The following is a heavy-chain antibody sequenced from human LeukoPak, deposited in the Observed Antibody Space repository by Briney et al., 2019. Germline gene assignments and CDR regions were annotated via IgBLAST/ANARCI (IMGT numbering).Heavy chain of an antibody. J-gene: IGHJ4*02. Sequence: PGGSLRLSCAASGFSFYACSVTWVRQAPGKGPEWVASIDSSGDFVFYADSVKGRFTITRDNAKSSLFLQMNTLRVEDTAVYYCARWSGNFDFWGQGTLVSVSS. CDR2: IDSSGDFV. D-gene: IGHD3-3*01. CDR1: GFSFYACS. CDR3: ARWSGNFDF. V-gene: IGHV3-21*06.